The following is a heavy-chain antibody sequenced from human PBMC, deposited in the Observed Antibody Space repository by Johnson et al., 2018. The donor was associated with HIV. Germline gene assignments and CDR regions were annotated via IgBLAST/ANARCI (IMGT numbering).Heavy chain of an antibody. D-gene: IGHD3-9*01. J-gene: IGHJ3*02. CDR2: IRGRANTYAT. V-gene: IGHV3-73*02. CDR1: GFTFSGSA. CDR3: AKDELYDILTGHYSPLFDI. Sequence: VQLVESGGGLVQPGGSLELSCAASGFTFSGSAMHWVRQASGKGLEWVGRIRGRANTYATAYAASLKGSFTISRDDSTNTAYLQMNSLTPEDTAVYYCAKDELYDILTGHYSPLFDIWGQGTLVTVSS.